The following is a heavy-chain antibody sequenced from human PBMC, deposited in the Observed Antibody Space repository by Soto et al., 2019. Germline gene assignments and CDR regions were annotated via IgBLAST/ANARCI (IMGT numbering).Heavy chain of an antibody. CDR2: INAGNGNT. Sequence: ASVKVSCKASGYTFTSYAMHWVRQAPGQRLEWMGWINAGNGNTKYSQKFQGRVTITRDTSASTAYMELSSLRSEDTAVYYCARSGKDIVVVPAARNNYYYYMDVWGKGTTVNVSS. CDR3: ARSGKDIVVVPAARNNYYYYMDV. D-gene: IGHD2-2*01. CDR1: GYTFTSYA. J-gene: IGHJ6*03. V-gene: IGHV1-3*01.